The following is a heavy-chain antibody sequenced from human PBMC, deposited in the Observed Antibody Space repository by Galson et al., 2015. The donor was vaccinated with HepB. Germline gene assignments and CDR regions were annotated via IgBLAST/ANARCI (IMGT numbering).Heavy chain of an antibody. Sequence: SLRLSCAASGFTFSSSAMHWVRQAPGKGLEWVAVISYDGNNKYYADAVKGRFTLSRDNSKNTLYLQMNNLRAEDTAVYYCARGNYYDSSGHLDYWGQGTLVTVSS. D-gene: IGHD3-22*01. V-gene: IGHV3-30-3*01. J-gene: IGHJ4*02. CDR1: GFTFSSSA. CDR2: ISYDGNNK. CDR3: ARGNYYDSSGHLDY.